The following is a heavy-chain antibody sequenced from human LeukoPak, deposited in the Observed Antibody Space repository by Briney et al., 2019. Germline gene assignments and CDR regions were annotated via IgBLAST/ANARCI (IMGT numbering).Heavy chain of an antibody. V-gene: IGHV4-38-2*01. J-gene: IGHJ6*03. CDR3: ARHHSHYYGSGRYYNDYYYMDV. D-gene: IGHD3-10*01. CDR1: GYSIGSGYY. CDR2: VFHTGST. Sequence: KPSETLSLTCAVSGYSIGSGYYWGWIRQPPGKGLEWIGSVFHTGSTYYNPSLKSRVTISLDMSMNQFSLRLSSVTAADTAVYYCARHHSHYYGSGRYYNDYYYMDVWGKGTTVIASS.